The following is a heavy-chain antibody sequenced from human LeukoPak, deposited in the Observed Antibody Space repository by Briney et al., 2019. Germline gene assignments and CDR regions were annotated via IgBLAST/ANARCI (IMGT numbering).Heavy chain of an antibody. J-gene: IGHJ6*03. CDR2: IYHSGST. CDR1: GGSLSGYY. V-gene: IGHV4-34*01. Sequence: MTSETLSLTCAVYGGSLSGYYWNWIRQPPGKGLEWIGEIYHSGSTNYNPSLKSRVTMSVDTSKNQFSLKLRSVTAADTAVYYCARGVVPPFYYYYSYMDVWGKGTPVIV. CDR3: ARGVVPPFYYYYSYMDV. D-gene: IGHD2-15*01.